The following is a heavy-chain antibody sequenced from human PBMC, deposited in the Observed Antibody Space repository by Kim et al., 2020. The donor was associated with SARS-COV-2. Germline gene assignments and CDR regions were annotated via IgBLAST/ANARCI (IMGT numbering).Heavy chain of an antibody. V-gene: IGHV3-30*02. J-gene: IGHJ4*02. CDR3: AKDRYGSGNFDY. Sequence: YYADSVKGRFTISRDNSKNTLYLQMNSLRAEDTAVYYCAKDRYGSGNFDYWGQGTLVTVSS. D-gene: IGHD3-10*01.